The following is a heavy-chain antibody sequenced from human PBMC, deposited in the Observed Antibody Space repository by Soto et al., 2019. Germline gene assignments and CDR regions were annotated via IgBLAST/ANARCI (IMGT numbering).Heavy chain of an antibody. J-gene: IGHJ5*02. D-gene: IGHD3-10*01. CDR2: MYSSGST. CDR1: GGSITLYY. CDR3: VRLVTTPFGEWLTRWFDP. V-gene: IGHV4-59*08. Sequence: SETLSLTCTVSGGSITLYYWNWIRRSPGKGLEWIGYMYSSGSTNYRSSLKSRVTISGDTSKNQFSLKLSSVTAADTAVYYCVRLVTTPFGEWLTRWFDPWGQGTLVTVSS.